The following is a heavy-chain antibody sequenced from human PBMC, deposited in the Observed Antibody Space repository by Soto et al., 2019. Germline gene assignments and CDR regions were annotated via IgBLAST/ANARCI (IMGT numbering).Heavy chain of an antibody. CDR3: AKVAPYDYVWGSYRYDYFDY. CDR1: GFTFSSYA. CDR2: ISGSGGST. D-gene: IGHD3-16*02. Sequence: GGSLRLSCAASGFTFSSYAMSRVRQAPGKGLEWVSAISGSGGSTYYADSVKGRFTISRDNSKNTLYLQMNSLRAEDTAVYYCAKVAPYDYVWGSYRYDYFDYWGQGTLVTVSS. J-gene: IGHJ4*02. V-gene: IGHV3-23*01.